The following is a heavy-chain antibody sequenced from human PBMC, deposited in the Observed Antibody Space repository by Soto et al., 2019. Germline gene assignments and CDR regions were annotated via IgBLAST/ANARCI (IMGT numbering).Heavy chain of an antibody. CDR1: GYSFTSHW. D-gene: IGHD2-8*01. J-gene: IGHJ4*02. CDR3: ARLRFGCTNGICFDY. Sequence: GESLKISCKGSGYSFTSHWIGWVRQMPGKGLEWMGIIYPGDSDTRYSPSFQGQVTISADKSINTAYLQWSSLKASDTAMYYCARLRFGCTNGICFDYWGQGTLVTVSS. V-gene: IGHV5-51*01. CDR2: IYPGDSDT.